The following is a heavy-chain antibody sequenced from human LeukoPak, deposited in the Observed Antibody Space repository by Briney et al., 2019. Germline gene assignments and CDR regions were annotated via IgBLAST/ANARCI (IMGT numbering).Heavy chain of an antibody. CDR2: IYYSGST. D-gene: IGHD4-23*01. J-gene: IGHJ4*02. V-gene: IGHV4-30-4*01. CDR1: GGSISSGDYY. CDR3: ARDLLNEGNHLDY. Sequence: SETLSLTCTVSGGSISSGDYYWSWIRQPPGKGLEWIGYIYYSGSTYYNPSLKSRVTIPVDTSKNQFSLKLSSVTAADTAVYYCARDLLNEGNHLDYWGQGTLVTVSS.